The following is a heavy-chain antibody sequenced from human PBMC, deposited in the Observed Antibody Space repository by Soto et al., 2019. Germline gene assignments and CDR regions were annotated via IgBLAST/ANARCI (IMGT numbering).Heavy chain of an antibody. V-gene: IGHV1-2*04. J-gene: IGHJ6*02. CDR2: INPNSGGT. D-gene: IGHD1-1*01. CDR3: ARDLGVAGNWNPIRGALGYYYYYGMDV. Sequence: GASVKVSCKASGYTFTGYYMHWVRQAPGQGLEWMGWINPNSGGTNYAQKFQGWVTMTRDTSISTAYMELSRLRSDDTAVYYCARDLGVAGNWNPIRGALGYYYYYGMDVWGQGTTVTVSS. CDR1: GYTFTGYY.